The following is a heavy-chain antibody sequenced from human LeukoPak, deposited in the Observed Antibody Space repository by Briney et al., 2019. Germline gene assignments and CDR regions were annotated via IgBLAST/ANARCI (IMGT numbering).Heavy chain of an antibody. CDR2: ISAYNGNT. CDR1: GYTFTSYG. D-gene: IGHD3-9*01. V-gene: IGHV1-18*01. CDR3: ARVGQTYYDILTGSPMTDY. Sequence: ASVKVSCKASGYTFTSYGISWVRLAPGQGLEWMGWISAYNGNTNYAQKLQGRVTMSRNTSISTAYMELSSLRSEDTAVYYCARVGQTYYDILTGSPMTDYWGQGTLVTVSS. J-gene: IGHJ4*02.